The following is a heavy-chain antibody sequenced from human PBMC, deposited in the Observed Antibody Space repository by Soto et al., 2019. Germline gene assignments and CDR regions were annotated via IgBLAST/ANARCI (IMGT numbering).Heavy chain of an antibody. D-gene: IGHD3-9*01. CDR3: AHRLPGDYDILTGPGDWFDP. CDR1: GFSLSTSGVG. J-gene: IGHJ5*02. CDR2: IYWDDDK. Sequence: QITLKESGPTLVKPTQTLTLTCTFSGFSLSTSGVGVGWIRQPPGKALEWLALIYWDDDKRYSPSLKSRLTITKDTSKNPVVLTMTNMDPVDTATYYCAHRLPGDYDILTGPGDWFDPWGQGTLVTVSS. V-gene: IGHV2-5*02.